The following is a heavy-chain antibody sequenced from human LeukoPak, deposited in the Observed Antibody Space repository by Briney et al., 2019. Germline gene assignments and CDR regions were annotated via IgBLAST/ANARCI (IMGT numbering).Heavy chain of an antibody. CDR2: ISSSGSTI. J-gene: IGHJ4*02. Sequence: GGSLRLSCAASGFTFSDYYMSWIRQAPGKGLEWVSYISSSGSTIYYADSVKGRFTISRDNAKNSLYLQMNSLRAEDTAVYYCASPGGSGSYRPEGFWGQGTLVTVSS. CDR3: ASPGGSGSYRPEGF. V-gene: IGHV3-11*04. CDR1: GFTFSDYY. D-gene: IGHD3-10*01.